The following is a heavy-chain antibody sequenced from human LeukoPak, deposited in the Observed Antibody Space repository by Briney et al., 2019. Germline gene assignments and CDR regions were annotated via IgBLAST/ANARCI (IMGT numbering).Heavy chain of an antibody. D-gene: IGHD5-24*01. CDR3: ARERRWLQSPFFDY. Sequence: SETLSLTCGVSGGSISNTNWWTWVRQPPGKGLEWIGYIYYSGSTNYNPSLKSRVTISVDTSKNQISLKVTSVTAADTAAYYCARERRWLQSPFFDYWGQGTLVTVSS. CDR2: IYYSGST. V-gene: IGHV4-4*02. J-gene: IGHJ4*02. CDR1: GGSISNTNW.